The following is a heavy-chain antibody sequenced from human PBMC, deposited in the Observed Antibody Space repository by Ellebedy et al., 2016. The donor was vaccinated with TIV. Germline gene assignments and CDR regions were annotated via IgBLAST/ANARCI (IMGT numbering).Heavy chain of an antibody. J-gene: IGHJ4*02. V-gene: IGHV3-7*01. CDR2: IKEDGSEK. D-gene: IGHD6-13*01. CDR1: GFTFSRDW. Sequence: PGGSLRLSCAASGFTFSRDWMNWVRQAPGRGLEFVANIKEDGSEKYYVDSVKGRFTISRDNAKNSLYLKMNSLRAEDTAVYYCARVPWTAVADWGQGTLVTVSS. CDR3: ARVPWTAVAD.